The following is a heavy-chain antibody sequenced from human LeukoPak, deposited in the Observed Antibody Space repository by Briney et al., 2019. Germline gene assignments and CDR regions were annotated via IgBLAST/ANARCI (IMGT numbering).Heavy chain of an antibody. CDR1: GFIFTNAW. Sequence: GGSLRLSCAASGFIFTNAWMSWVRQAPGKGLEWVGRINSKIDGGTTDYAAPVKDRFTISRDDSENMLYLQMNSLRIEDTAVYYCSTGPSNYHALDFWGQGTLVTVSS. J-gene: IGHJ4*02. CDR2: INSKIDGGTT. CDR3: STGPSNYHALDF. V-gene: IGHV3-15*01. D-gene: IGHD5-24*01.